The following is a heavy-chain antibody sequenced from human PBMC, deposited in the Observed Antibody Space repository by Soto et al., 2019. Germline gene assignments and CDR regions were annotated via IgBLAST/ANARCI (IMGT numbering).Heavy chain of an antibody. CDR1: GGSLSGHY. Sequence: QVQLQQWGAGLLKPSETLSLTCAVYGGSLSGHYWSWLRQPPGKGLEWIGEINHLGSTDYNPSLRRRVTKSVDTSTNQFSLRLTSVTAAYTAVYYCASPQYNWNNPFVYWGQGTLVTVSS. V-gene: IGHV4-34*01. CDR2: INHLGST. D-gene: IGHD1-20*01. J-gene: IGHJ4*02. CDR3: ASPQYNWNNPFVY.